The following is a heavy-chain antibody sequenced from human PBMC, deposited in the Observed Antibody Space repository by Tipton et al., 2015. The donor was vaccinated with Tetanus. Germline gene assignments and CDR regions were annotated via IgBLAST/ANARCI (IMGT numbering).Heavy chain of an antibody. J-gene: IGHJ3*01. CDR1: GGSISSSTYY. CDR3: ARLTTPFNTFDL. V-gene: IGHV4-61*05. Sequence: TLSLTCTVSGGSISSSTYYWGWIRQPPGKGLEWVGNISYTGSTNYNPSLKSRLSISLNTSHNQISLKLTSPAATDTAVYYCARLTTPFNTFDLWGQGRLVTVSS. CDR2: ISYTGST. D-gene: IGHD1-1*01.